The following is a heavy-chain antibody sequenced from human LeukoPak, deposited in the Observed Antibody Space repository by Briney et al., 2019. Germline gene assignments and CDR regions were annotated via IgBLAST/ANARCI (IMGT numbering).Heavy chain of an antibody. D-gene: IGHD3-22*01. CDR1: GGTFSSYA. V-gene: IGHV1-69*04. CDR2: IIPILGIA. CDR3: ATRYYYDSSGYF. J-gene: IGHJ6*02. Sequence: SVKVSCKASGGTFSSYAISWVRQAPGQGLEWMGRIIPILGIANYAQKFQGRVTMTEDTSTDTAYMELSSLRSEDTAVYYCATRYYYDSSGYFWGQGTTVTVSS.